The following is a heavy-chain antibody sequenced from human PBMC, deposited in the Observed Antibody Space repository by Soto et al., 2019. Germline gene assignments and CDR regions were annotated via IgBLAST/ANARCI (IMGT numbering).Heavy chain of an antibody. D-gene: IGHD2-2*01. V-gene: IGHV3-21*01. CDR1: GSTFSSYS. J-gene: IGHJ6*02. CDR3: ARNLQRGIVVVPGYYYYYGMDV. Sequence: GGSLRLSCAASGSTFSSYSMNWVRQAPGKGLEWVSSISSSSSYIYYADSVKGRFTISRDNAKNSLYLQMNSLRAEDTAVYYCARNLQRGIVVVPGYYYYYGMDVWGQGTTVTVSS. CDR2: ISSSSSYI.